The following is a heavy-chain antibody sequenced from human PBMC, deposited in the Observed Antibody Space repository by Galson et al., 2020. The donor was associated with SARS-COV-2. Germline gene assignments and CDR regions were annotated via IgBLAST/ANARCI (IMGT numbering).Heavy chain of an antibody. Sequence: GESLKISCAASGFTFRSYAMSWVRQAPGKGLEWVSGISDSGGRTYSADSVKGRFTISRDNSKNTLYLQMKSLRVEDTAVYYCANGPLSPVMVTLGPLYYFDYWGQGTLVTVSS. CDR2: ISDSGGRT. J-gene: IGHJ4*02. D-gene: IGHD3-16*01. V-gene: IGHV3-23*01. CDR3: ANGPLSPVMVTLGPLYYFDY. CDR1: GFTFRSYA.